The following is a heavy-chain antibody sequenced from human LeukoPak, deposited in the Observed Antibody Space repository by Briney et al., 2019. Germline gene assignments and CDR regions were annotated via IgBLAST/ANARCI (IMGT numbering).Heavy chain of an antibody. J-gene: IGHJ4*02. CDR3: ARSFLSIAAAATDY. D-gene: IGHD6-13*01. Sequence: PGGSLRLSRAASGFTFSSYSMNWVRQAPGKGLEWVSSISSSSSYIYYADSVKGRFTISRDNAKNSLYLQMNSLRAEDTAVYYCARSFLSIAAAATDYWGRGTLVTVSS. V-gene: IGHV3-21*01. CDR2: ISSSSSYI. CDR1: GFTFSSYS.